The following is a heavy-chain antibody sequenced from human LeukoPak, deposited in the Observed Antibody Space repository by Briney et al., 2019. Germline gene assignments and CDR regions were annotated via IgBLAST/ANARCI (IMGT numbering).Heavy chain of an antibody. V-gene: IGHV4-31*03. CDR2: IYDSGST. Sequence: PSETLSLTCTFSDGSISNDNYYWSWIRQHPGKGLEWIGYIYDSGSTYYNPSLKSRVTISVDTSKNQFSLKLISVTAADTAVYYCTRDRAILNYYYGMDVWGQGTTVTVSS. CDR3: TRDRAILNYYYGMDV. CDR1: DGSISNDNYY. J-gene: IGHJ6*02. D-gene: IGHD2/OR15-2a*01.